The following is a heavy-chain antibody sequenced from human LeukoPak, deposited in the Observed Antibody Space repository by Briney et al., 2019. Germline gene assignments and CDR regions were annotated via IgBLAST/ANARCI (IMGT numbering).Heavy chain of an antibody. CDR3: ARDRVGATDYFDY. V-gene: IGHV3-30*19. CDR2: IWYDGSQR. CDR1: GFIFSTYG. D-gene: IGHD1-26*01. J-gene: IGHJ4*02. Sequence: PGGSLRLSCIASGFIFSTYGLHWVRQSPGRGLEWVAVIWYDGSQRYYADSVKGRFTISRDNSKNTLYLQMNSLRAEDTAVYYCARDRVGATDYFDYWGQGTLVTVSS.